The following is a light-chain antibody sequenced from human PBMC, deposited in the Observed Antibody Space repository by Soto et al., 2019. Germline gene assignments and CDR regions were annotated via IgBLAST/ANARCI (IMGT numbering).Light chain of an antibody. CDR2: EAS. V-gene: IGKV1-5*03. CDR1: QSISSW. J-gene: IGKJ1*01. CDR3: QHYKESST. Sequence: DILMTQSHSTRSASVGDRVTSACRASQSISSWLAWYQQKPGKAPKLLIYEASSSEIGVPPRFSGSGFGTEFTLTISSLQPDDFATYYCQHYKESSTFGQGTRLEIK.